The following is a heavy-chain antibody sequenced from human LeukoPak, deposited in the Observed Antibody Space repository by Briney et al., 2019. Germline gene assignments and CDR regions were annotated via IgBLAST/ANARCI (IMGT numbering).Heavy chain of an antibody. CDR3: ATGSRDFDY. V-gene: IGHV4-59*01. CDR1: GGSISSYY. D-gene: IGHD2-2*01. Sequence: NPSETLSLTCTVSGGSISSYYWSWVRQPPGKGLEWIGYIYYSGSTTYNPSLKSRVTISVDTSNNHFSLMLSSGTAADTAVYYCATGSRDFDYWGQGNLVTVSS. CDR2: IYYSGST. J-gene: IGHJ4*02.